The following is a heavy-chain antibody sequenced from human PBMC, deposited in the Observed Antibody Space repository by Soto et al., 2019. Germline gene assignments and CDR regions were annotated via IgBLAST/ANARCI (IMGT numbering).Heavy chain of an antibody. CDR1: GRSISRGTYS. D-gene: IGHD5-12*01. V-gene: IGHV4-30-2*01. Sequence: QSLSLVCTVSGRSISRGTYSWTWIREPPGKDLEWIGYIYYSGTTYSHPPLRSRVTISVDRSKNQFSLKMTSVTAADKAVYSCARGDGYNSNWFDPWGQGTLVTVYS. J-gene: IGHJ5*02. CDR3: ARGDGYNSNWFDP. CDR2: IYYSGTT.